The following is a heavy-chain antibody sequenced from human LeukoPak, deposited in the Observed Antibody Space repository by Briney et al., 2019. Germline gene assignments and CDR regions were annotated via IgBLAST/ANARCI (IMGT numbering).Heavy chain of an antibody. Sequence: PSETLSLTCTVSGGSISSYYWSWIRQPPGKGLEWIGYIYYSGSTNYDPSLKSRVTISVDTSKNQFSLRLSSVTAEDTAVYYCARARYNWFDPWGQGTLVTVSS. CDR1: GGSISSYY. CDR2: IYYSGST. V-gene: IGHV4-59*01. J-gene: IGHJ5*02. CDR3: ARARYNWFDP.